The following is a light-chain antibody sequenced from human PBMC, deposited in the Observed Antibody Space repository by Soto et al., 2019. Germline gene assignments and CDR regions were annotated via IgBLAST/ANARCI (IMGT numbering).Light chain of an antibody. J-gene: IGKJ1*01. CDR1: QSISSW. Sequence: DIQMTQSPSTLSASVGDRVTITCRASQSISSWLAWYQQKPGKAPKLLIYKASILESGVPSRFSGSGSGTEFTLTISSLQPDDFATFCCQHYNSYPWTFGQGTKVEIK. V-gene: IGKV1-5*03. CDR3: QHYNSYPWT. CDR2: KAS.